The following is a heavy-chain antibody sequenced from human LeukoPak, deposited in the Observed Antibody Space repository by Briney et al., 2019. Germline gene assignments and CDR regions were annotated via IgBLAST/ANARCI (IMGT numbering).Heavy chain of an antibody. J-gene: IGHJ6*02. V-gene: IGHV1-69*13. CDR3: AREDYSQYYGMDV. CDR2: IIPIFGTA. D-gene: IGHD4-11*01. CDR1: GGTFSSYA. Sequence: GASVKVSCKASGGTFSSYAISWVRQAPGQGLEWMGGIIPIFGTANYAQKFQGRVTITADESTSTAYMELSSLRSEDTAVYYCAREDYSQYYGMDVWGQGTTVTVSS.